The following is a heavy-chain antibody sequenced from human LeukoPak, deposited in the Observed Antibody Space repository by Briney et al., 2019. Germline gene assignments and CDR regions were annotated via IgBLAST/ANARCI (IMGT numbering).Heavy chain of an antibody. Sequence: ASVKVSFKASGYTFTSYGISWVRQAPGQGLEWMGWISAYNGNTNYAQKLQGRVTMTTDTSTSTAYMELRSLGSDDTAVYYCAREATVVTPGWFDPWGQGTLVTVSS. CDR3: AREATVVTPGWFDP. CDR2: ISAYNGNT. CDR1: GYTFTSYG. D-gene: IGHD4-23*01. V-gene: IGHV1-18*01. J-gene: IGHJ5*02.